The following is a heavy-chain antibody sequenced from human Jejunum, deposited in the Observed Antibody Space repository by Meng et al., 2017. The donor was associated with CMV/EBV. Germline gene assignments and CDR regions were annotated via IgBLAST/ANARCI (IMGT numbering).Heavy chain of an antibody. CDR1: FTGYC. CDR3: ATLGESFGVVPVAMASFDL. V-gene: IGHV1-2*06. Sequence: FTGYCLHWVRQAPGQGLEWMGRINPYSGDTHSAPRFQGRVTMTRDTSLSTAYMELSRLTSDDTAVYYCATLGESFGVVPVAMASFDLWGQGTLVTVSS. D-gene: IGHD2-2*01. J-gene: IGHJ4*02. CDR2: INPYSGDT.